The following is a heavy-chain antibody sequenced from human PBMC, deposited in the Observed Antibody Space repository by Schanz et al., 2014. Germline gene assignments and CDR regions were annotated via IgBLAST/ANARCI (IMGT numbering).Heavy chain of an antibody. D-gene: IGHD1-7*01. Sequence: VQLVESGGGLVKPGGSLRLSCVTSGFTFSGYGMHWARQAPGKGLVWVSHINSDGTTTTYADSVKGRFTISRDNAENTLYLQMNSLRVEDTAVYYCAMGGYQLHHWGQGTLVTVSS. V-gene: IGHV3-74*02. CDR3: AMGGYQLHH. CDR1: GFTFSGYG. CDR2: INSDGTTT. J-gene: IGHJ4*02.